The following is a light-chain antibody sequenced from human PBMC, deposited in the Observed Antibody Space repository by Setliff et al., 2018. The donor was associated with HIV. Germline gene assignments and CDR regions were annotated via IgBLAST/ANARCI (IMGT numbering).Light chain of an antibody. J-gene: IGLJ1*01. V-gene: IGLV2-14*03. CDR2: DVT. Sequence: LTQPASVSGSPGQSITISCTGTSSDIGAYNYVSWYQQYPGKAPKLVIYDVTIRPSGVSNRFSGSKSGNTASLTISGLQAEDEGDYYCYSYTAGTSYVFGGGTKVTVL. CDR1: SSDIGAYNY. CDR3: YSYTAGTSYV.